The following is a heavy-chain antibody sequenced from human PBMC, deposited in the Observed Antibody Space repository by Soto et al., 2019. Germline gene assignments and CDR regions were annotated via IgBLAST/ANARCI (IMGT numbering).Heavy chain of an antibody. CDR1: GGTFSRYT. CDR3: ARQFDNDSSGYYYAY. CDR2: IIPIFATP. Sequence: QVQLVQSGAEVKKPGSSVKVSCKASGGTFSRYTFSWVRQAPGQGLEWMGGIIPIFATPNYAQKFQGRVSITADESTSTVYMDLSSLRSDDTAVYYCARQFDNDSSGYYYAYWGQGTLVTVSS. V-gene: IGHV1-69*01. J-gene: IGHJ4*02. D-gene: IGHD3-22*01.